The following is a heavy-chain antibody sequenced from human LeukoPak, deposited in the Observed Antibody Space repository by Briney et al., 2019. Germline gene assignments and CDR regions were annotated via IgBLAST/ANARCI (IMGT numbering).Heavy chain of an antibody. CDR1: GGSISSGGYY. CDR2: IYYSGST. V-gene: IGHV4-31*03. CDR3: ARDPLRWYSPAHYYYGMDV. J-gene: IGHJ6*02. Sequence: SSETLSLTCTVSGGSISSGGYYWSWIRQHPGKGLEWIGYIYYSGSTYYNPSLKSRVTISVDTSKNQFSLKLSSVTAADTAVYYCARDPLRWYSPAHYYYGMDVWGQGTTVTVSS. D-gene: IGHD4-23*01.